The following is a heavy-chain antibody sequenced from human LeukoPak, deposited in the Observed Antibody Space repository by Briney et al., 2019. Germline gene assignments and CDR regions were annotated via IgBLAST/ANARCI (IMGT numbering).Heavy chain of an antibody. Sequence: PSETLSLTCAVYGGSFSGYYWSWIRQPPGKGLEWIGEINHSGSTYYNPSLKSRVTISVDTSKNQFSLKLSSVTAADTAVYYCAREEVYRDIVGGRWGQGTLVTVSS. V-gene: IGHV4-34*01. J-gene: IGHJ4*02. CDR1: GGSFSGYY. CDR2: INHSGST. CDR3: AREEVYRDIVGGR. D-gene: IGHD2-15*01.